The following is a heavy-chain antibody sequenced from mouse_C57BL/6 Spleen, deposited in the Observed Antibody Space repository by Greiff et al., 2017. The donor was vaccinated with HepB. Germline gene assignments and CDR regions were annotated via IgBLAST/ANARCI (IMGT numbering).Heavy chain of an antibody. V-gene: IGHV14-4*01. J-gene: IGHJ2*01. Sequence: VQLQQSGAELVRPGASVKLSCTASGFNIKDDYMHWVKQRPEQGLEWIGWIDPENGDTEYASKFQGKATITADTSSNTAYLQLSSLTSEDTAVYYCTTRVTYDGYYLFYYFDYWGQGTTLTVSS. D-gene: IGHD2-3*01. CDR2: IDPENGDT. CDR3: TTRVTYDGYYLFYYFDY. CDR1: GFNIKDDY.